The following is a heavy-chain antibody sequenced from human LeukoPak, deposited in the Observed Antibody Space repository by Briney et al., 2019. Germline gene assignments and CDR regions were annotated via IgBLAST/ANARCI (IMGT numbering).Heavy chain of an antibody. Sequence: PSETLSLTCTVSGGALRDYYWTWLRQPAGKGLEWIGYIYYSGSTNYNPSLKSRVTISVDTSKNQFSLKLSSVTAADTAVYYCARQTYYYGSGSYYNWGQGTLVTVSS. D-gene: IGHD3-10*01. CDR3: ARQTYYYGSGSYYN. CDR1: GGALRDYY. J-gene: IGHJ4*02. CDR2: IYYSGST. V-gene: IGHV4-59*08.